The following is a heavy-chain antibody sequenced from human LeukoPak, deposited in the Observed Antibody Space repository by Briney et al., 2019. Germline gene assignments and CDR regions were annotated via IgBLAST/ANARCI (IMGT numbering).Heavy chain of an antibody. Sequence: GGSLRLSCAASGFTFSSYEMNWVRQAPGKGLEWVSYISSSGGSIYYADSVKGRFTISRDNAKNSLYLQMNSLRAEDTAVYYCARDFSETLGVWGQGTLVTVSS. D-gene: IGHD3-10*01. J-gene: IGHJ4*02. CDR2: ISSSGGSI. V-gene: IGHV3-48*03. CDR1: GFTFSSYE. CDR3: ARDFSETLGV.